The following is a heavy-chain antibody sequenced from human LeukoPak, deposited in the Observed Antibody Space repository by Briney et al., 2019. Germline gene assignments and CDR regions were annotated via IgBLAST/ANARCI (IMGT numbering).Heavy chain of an antibody. CDR2: IYYSGST. D-gene: IGHD6-19*01. V-gene: IGHV4-59*08. CDR3: ARGIAVDSYYYYGMDV. J-gene: IGHJ6*02. CDR1: GGSISSYY. Sequence: SETLSLTCTVSGGSISSYYWSWIRQPPGKGLEWIGYIYYSGSTNYNPSLKSRVTISVDTSKNQFSLKLSSVTAADTAVYYCARGIAVDSYYYYGMDVWGQGTTVTVSS.